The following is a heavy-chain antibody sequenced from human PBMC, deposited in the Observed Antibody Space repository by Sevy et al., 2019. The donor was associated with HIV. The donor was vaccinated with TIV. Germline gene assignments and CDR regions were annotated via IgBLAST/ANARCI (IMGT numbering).Heavy chain of an antibody. CDR2: IYYTGTT. D-gene: IGHD5-12*01. CDR3: ATKGVAVDAFDI. V-gene: IGHV4-39*01. CDR1: GDSIDSYGSY. Sequence: SETLSLTCSVSGDSIDSYGSYWGWIRQPPGKGLEWIGSIYYTGTTYYNPSLKSRATISVDTSKNKFSLKMTSVTAADTAVYYCATKGVAVDAFDIRGQGTMVTVSS. J-gene: IGHJ3*02.